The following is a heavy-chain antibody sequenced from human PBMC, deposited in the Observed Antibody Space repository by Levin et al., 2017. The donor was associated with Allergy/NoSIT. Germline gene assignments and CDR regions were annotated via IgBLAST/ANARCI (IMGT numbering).Heavy chain of an antibody. J-gene: IGHJ6*02. CDR1: GGSISSYY. V-gene: IGHV4-59*01. Sequence: SETLSLTCTVSGGSISSYYWSWIRQPPGKGLEWIGYIYYSGSTNYNPSLKSRVTISVDTSKNQFSLKLSSVTAADTAVYYCAREISGWYGGKYGMDVWGQGTTVTVSS. CDR3: AREISGWYGGKYGMDV. D-gene: IGHD6-19*01. CDR2: IYYSGST.